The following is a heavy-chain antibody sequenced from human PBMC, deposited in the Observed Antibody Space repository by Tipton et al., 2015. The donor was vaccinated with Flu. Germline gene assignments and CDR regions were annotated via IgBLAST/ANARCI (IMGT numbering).Heavy chain of an antibody. CDR1: GYSFTSYW. CDR2: IYPGDSDT. Sequence: QLVQPGAEVKKPGESLKISCKGSGYSFTSYWIGWVRQMPGKGLEWMGIIYPGDSDTRYSPSFQCQVTISADKSISTPFLQWSSLKASDTAMYYCARLISSFIAAALYLDCWGQGTLVTVSS. J-gene: IGHJ4*02. V-gene: IGHV5-51*03. D-gene: IGHD6-13*01. CDR3: ARLISSFIAAALYLDC.